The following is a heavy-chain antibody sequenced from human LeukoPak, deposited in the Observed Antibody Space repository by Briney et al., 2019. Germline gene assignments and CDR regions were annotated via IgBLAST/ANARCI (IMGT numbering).Heavy chain of an antibody. D-gene: IGHD1-26*01. J-gene: IGHJ3*02. CDR1: GGSFSGYY. Sequence: SETLSLTCAVYGGSFSGYYWSWIRQPPGKGLEWIGEINHSGSTNYNPSLKSRVTISVDTSKNQFSLKLSSVTAADTAVYYCARDGHSGSHYTGDAFDIWGQGTMVTVSS. CDR3: ARDGHSGSHYTGDAFDI. CDR2: INHSGST. V-gene: IGHV4-34*01.